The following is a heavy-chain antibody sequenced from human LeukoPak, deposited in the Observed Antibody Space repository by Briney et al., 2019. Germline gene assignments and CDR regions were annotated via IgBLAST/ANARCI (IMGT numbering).Heavy chain of an antibody. CDR2: IRYDGSNK. D-gene: IGHD6-13*01. V-gene: IGHV3-30*02. CDR3: AKDRIAAAYYFDY. Sequence: GGSLRLSCAASGFTFSSYGMHWVRQAPGKGLEWVAFIRYDGSNKYYADSVKGRFAISRDNYKNTLYLQMNSLRAEDTAVYYCAKDRIAAAYYFDYWGQGTLVTVSS. CDR1: GFTFSSYG. J-gene: IGHJ4*02.